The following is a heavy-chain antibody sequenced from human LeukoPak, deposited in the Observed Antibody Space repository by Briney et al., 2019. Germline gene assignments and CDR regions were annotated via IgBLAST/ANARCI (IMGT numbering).Heavy chain of an antibody. D-gene: IGHD3-16*01. Sequence: SVKVSCEASGGTFSSYAISWVRQAPGQGLEWMGRIIPIFGTANYAQKFQGRVTITTDESTSTAYMELSSLRSEDTAVYYCAIVREDLYDYVWSHWGQGTLVTVPS. CDR2: IIPIFGTA. J-gene: IGHJ4*02. V-gene: IGHV1-69*05. CDR3: AIVREDLYDYVWSH. CDR1: GGTFSSYA.